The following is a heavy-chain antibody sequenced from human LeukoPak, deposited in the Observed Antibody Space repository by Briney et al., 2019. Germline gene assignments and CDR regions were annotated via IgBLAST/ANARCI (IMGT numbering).Heavy chain of an antibody. V-gene: IGHV4-39*02. CDR3: AKEGYGSSGWYARRFFDY. J-gene: IGHJ4*02. Sequence: SETLSLTCTVSGGSISSSSYYWGWIRQPPGKGLEWIGSIYYSGSTYYNPSLKSRVTISVDTSKNQVSLKLSSVTAADTAVYYCAKEGYGSSGWYARRFFDYWGQGTLVTVSS. CDR1: GGSISSSSYY. D-gene: IGHD6-19*01. CDR2: IYYSGST.